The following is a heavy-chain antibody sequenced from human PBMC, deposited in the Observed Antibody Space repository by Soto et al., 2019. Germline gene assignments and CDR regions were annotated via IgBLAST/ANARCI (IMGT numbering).Heavy chain of an antibody. D-gene: IGHD2-2*01. V-gene: IGHV1-69*13. CDR1: GGTFSSYA. CDR2: IIPISGTA. Sequence: SVKVSCKASGGTFSSYAISWVRQAPGQGLEWMGGIIPISGTANYAQKFQGRVTITADESASTAYMELSSLRSEDTAVYYCARSQGSSTSLEIYYYYYYGMDVWGQGTTVPVSS. CDR3: ARSQGSSTSLEIYYYYYYGMDV. J-gene: IGHJ6*02.